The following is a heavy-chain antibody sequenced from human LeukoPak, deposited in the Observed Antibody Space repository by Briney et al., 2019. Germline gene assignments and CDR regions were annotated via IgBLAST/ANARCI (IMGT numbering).Heavy chain of an antibody. CDR2: IYTVDSDT. CDR3: ARGGSGWYFDY. D-gene: IGHD6-19*01. J-gene: IGHJ4*01. V-gene: IGHV5-51*01. Sequence: GQSLKISCKGSGYSFTNYWIGWVRQKPGKGLEYMGIIYTVDSDTRYSPSFQGQVTISVDKSINTAYLQWTTLKASDTAMYYCARGGSGWYFDYWGHGSLGTVSS. CDR1: GYSFTNYW.